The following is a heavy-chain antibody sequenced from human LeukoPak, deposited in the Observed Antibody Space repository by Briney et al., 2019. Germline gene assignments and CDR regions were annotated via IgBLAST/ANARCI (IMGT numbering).Heavy chain of an antibody. J-gene: IGHJ6*03. CDR3: VFKKNYYYYMDV. CDR2: IIPIFGTA. CDR1: GGTVSRYA. Sequence: ASVKVSCKASGGTVSRYAISWVRQAPGQGLEWMGGIIPIFGTANYAQKFQGRVTIIADKSTSTAYMELSSLRSEDTAVYYCVFKKNYYYYMDVWGKGTTVTISS. V-gene: IGHV1-69*06.